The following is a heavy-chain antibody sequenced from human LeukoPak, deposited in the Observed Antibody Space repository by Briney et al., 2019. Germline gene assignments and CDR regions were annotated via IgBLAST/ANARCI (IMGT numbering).Heavy chain of an antibody. CDR3: AREGPPLYSGYDYPYFDY. D-gene: IGHD5-12*01. J-gene: IGHJ4*02. CDR1: GYTFTSYG. V-gene: IGHV1-18*01. CDR2: ISAYNGNT. Sequence: GASVKVSCKASGYTFTSYGISWVRQAPGQGLEWMGWISAYNGNTNYAQKLQSRVTMTTDTSTSTAYMELRSLRSDDTAVYYCAREGPPLYSGYDYPYFDYWGQGTLVTVSS.